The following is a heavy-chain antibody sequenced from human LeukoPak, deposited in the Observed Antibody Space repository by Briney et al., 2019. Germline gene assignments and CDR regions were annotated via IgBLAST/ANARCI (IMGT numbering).Heavy chain of an antibody. CDR2: IYYSGST. D-gene: IGHD2-2*03. Sequence: PSETLSLTCTVSGGSISSYYWSWIRQPPGKGLEWIGYIYYSGSTNYNPSLKSRVTISVDTSKNQFSLKLSSVTAADTAVYYCASDGYCSSTSCYPDLAFDIWGQGTMVTVSS. CDR3: ASDGYCSSTSCYPDLAFDI. J-gene: IGHJ3*02. CDR1: GGSISSYY. V-gene: IGHV4-59*01.